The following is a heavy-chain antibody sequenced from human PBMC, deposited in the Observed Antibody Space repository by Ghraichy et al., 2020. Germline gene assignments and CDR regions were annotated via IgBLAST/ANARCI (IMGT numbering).Heavy chain of an antibody. Sequence: ESLNISCAVYGGSFSGYYWSWIHQPPGKGLEWIGEINHSGSTNYNPSLKSRVTISVDTSKNQFSLKLSSVTAADTAVYYCARGRGYCSGGSCYSGRYYYYYMDVWGKGTTVTVSS. J-gene: IGHJ6*03. D-gene: IGHD2-15*01. CDR3: ARGRGYCSGGSCYSGRYYYYYMDV. CDR2: INHSGST. CDR1: GGSFSGYY. V-gene: IGHV4-34*01.